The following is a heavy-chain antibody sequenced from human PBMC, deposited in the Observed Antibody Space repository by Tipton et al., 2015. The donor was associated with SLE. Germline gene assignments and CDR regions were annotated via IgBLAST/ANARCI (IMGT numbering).Heavy chain of an antibody. CDR3: ARGGTTVTAKVGLAYWYFDL. V-gene: IGHV4-59*12. Sequence: TLSLTCAVYGGSISSYYWSWIRQPPGKGLEWIGYIYYSGSTNYNPSLKSRVTISVDTSKNQFSLKLSSVTAADTAVYYCARGGTTVTAKVGLAYWYFDLWGRGTLVTVSS. D-gene: IGHD4-17*01. CDR1: GGSISSYY. J-gene: IGHJ2*01. CDR2: IYYSGST.